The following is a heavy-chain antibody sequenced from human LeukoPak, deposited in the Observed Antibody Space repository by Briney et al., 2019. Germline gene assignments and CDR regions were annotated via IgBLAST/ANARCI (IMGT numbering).Heavy chain of an antibody. Sequence: SETLSLTCTVSGGSISSYYWSWIRQPPGKGLEWIGYIYYSGSTNYNPSLKSRVTISVDTFKNQFSLKLSSVTAADTAVYYCASLGWNYYYYYGMDVWGQGTTVTVSS. CDR2: IYYSGST. J-gene: IGHJ6*02. CDR3: ASLGWNYYYYYGMDV. V-gene: IGHV4-59*08. D-gene: IGHD4-23*01. CDR1: GGSISSYY.